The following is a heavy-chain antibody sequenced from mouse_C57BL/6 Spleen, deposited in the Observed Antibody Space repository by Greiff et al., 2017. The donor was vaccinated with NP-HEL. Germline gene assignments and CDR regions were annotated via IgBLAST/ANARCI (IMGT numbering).Heavy chain of an antibody. CDR2: ISDGGSYT. J-gene: IGHJ1*03. CDR3: ARRSTMVTRYFDV. Sequence: VQLKESGGGLVKPGGSLKLSCAASGFTFSSYAMSWVRQTPEKRLEWVATISDGGSYTYYPDNVKGRFTISRDNAKNNLYLQMSHLKSEDTAMYYCARRSTMVTRYFDVWGTGTTVTVSS. V-gene: IGHV5-4*01. D-gene: IGHD2-2*01. CDR1: GFTFSSYA.